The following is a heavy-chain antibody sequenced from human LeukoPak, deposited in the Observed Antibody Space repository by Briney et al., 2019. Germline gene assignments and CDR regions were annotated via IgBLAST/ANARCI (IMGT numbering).Heavy chain of an antibody. CDR1: GFTFSSYG. J-gene: IGHJ4*02. CDR2: ISGSGGGT. D-gene: IGHD2-8*02. V-gene: IGHV3-23*01. CDR3: ATYRQVLLPFES. Sequence: GGTLRLSCAASGFTFSSYGMSWVRQAPGKGLEWVSAISGSGGGTYYADSVKGRFTISRDNSKNTLSLQMNSLRAEDTAIYYCATYRQVLLPFESWGQGTLVTVSS.